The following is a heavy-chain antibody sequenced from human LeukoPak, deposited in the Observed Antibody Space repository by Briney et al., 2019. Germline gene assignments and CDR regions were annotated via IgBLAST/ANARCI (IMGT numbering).Heavy chain of an antibody. J-gene: IGHJ4*02. D-gene: IGHD2-21*02. CDR3: VKSSSSQTAEDF. CDR2: IQYDGINK. CDR1: GFDFSNG. Sequence: PGGSLRLSCAASGFDFSNGMHWVRQAPGKGLEWVTFIQYDGINKYYGDSVRGQFTISRDNSKNTLYLQMHGLRVEDTAMYYCVKSSSSQTAEDFWGQGTLVTVSS. V-gene: IGHV3-30*02.